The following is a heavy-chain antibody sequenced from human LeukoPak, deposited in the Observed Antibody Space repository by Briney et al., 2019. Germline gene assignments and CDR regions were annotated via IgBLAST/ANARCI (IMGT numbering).Heavy chain of an antibody. V-gene: IGHV4-59*01. Sequence: PSETLSLTCTVSGGSISSYYRSWIRQPPGKGLEWIGYIYYSGSTNYNPSLKSRVTISVDTSKNQFSLKLSSVTAADTAVYYCARTVTIDLAFDIWGQGTMVTVSS. D-gene: IGHD4-17*01. CDR3: ARTVTIDLAFDI. CDR2: IYYSGST. CDR1: GGSISSYY. J-gene: IGHJ3*02.